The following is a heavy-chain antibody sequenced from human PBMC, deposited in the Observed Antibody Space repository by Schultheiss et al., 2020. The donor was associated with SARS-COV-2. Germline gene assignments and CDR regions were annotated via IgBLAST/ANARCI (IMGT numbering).Heavy chain of an antibody. Sequence: GESLKISCTASGFTFSSYAMSWVRQAPGKGLEWVSAISGSGGSTYYADSVKGRFTISRDNSKNTLYLQMSSLRAEDTAVYYCATDLGGGIWFDPWGQGTLVTVSS. CDR2: ISGSGGST. CDR1: GFTFSSYA. V-gene: IGHV3-23*01. CDR3: ATDLGGGIWFDP. D-gene: IGHD3-16*01. J-gene: IGHJ5*02.